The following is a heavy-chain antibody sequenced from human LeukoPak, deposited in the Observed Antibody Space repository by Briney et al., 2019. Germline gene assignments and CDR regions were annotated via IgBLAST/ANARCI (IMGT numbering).Heavy chain of an antibody. Sequence: SGGSLRHSCAASGFTLSGYWMSWVRQAPGKGLEWVARLHADGIERYYVDPVKGRFTISRDNAKNSLHLQMYSLRLDDMAVYYCARGGYSFDYLGQGTLVTVSS. J-gene: IGHJ4*02. D-gene: IGHD5-12*01. CDR1: GFTLSGYW. V-gene: IGHV3-7*01. CDR2: LHADGIER. CDR3: ARGGYSFDY.